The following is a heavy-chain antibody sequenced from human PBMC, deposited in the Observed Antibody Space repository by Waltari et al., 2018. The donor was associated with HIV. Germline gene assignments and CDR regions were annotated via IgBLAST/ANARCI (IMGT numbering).Heavy chain of an antibody. J-gene: IGHJ4*02. V-gene: IGHV5-51*01. CDR2: IYPGDSDT. CDR1: GYSFTNYW. Sequence: EVQLVQSGAGVKKPGDSLKISCKGSGYSFTNYWIGWVRQLPGKGLEWMGIIYPGDSDTRYSPSFQGQVTFSADKSISTAYLQWSSLKASDTAMYYCARRLSPLTYYFDYWGQGTLVTVSS. CDR3: ARRLSPLTYYFDY. D-gene: IGHD3-16*01.